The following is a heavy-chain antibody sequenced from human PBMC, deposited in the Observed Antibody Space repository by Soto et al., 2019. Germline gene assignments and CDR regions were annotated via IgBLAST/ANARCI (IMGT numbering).Heavy chain of an antibody. CDR1: GFTFSGSA. V-gene: IGHV3-73*01. CDR3: TRLHDYGGNSFAFDI. D-gene: IGHD4-17*01. Sequence: GGSLRLSCAASGFTFSGSAMHWVRQASGKGLEWVGRIRSKANSYATAYAASVKGRFTISRDDSKNTAYLQMNSLKTEDTAVYYCTRLHDYGGNSFAFDIWGQGTMVTVSS. J-gene: IGHJ3*02. CDR2: IRSKANSYAT.